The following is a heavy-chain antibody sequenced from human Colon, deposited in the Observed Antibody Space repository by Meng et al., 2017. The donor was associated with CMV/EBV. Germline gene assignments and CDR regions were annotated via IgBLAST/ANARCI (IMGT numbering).Heavy chain of an antibody. CDR3: ATTYYYDSSGYYGSEY. V-gene: IGHV3-23*01. CDR1: GFTFSSYA. CDR2: ISGSGSYT. J-gene: IGHJ4*02. Sequence: GFTFSSYAMAWVRQAPGKGLEWVSAISGSGSYTYYADSVKGRFTISRDNSKNTLYLQMNSLRAEDTAVYYCATTYYYDSSGYYGSEYWGQGTLVTVSS. D-gene: IGHD3-22*01.